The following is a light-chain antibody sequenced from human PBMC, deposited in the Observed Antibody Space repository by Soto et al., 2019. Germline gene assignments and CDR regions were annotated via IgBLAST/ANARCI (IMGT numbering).Light chain of an antibody. CDR3: QTWGSGIVV. V-gene: IGLV4-69*01. CDR1: SVHSNYA. J-gene: IGLJ2*01. Sequence: QPVLTQSPSASASLGASVKLTCTLSSVHSNYAIAWHQQQSEKGPRYLMKLNSDGSHSKGDGIPDRFSGSNSGAERYLTISSLQSEDEAYYYCQTWGSGIVVFGGGTKLTVL. CDR2: LNSDGSH.